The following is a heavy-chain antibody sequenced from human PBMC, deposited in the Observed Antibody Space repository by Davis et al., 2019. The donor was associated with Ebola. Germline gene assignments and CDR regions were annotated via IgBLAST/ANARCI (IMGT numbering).Heavy chain of an antibody. Sequence: PSETLSLTCAVYGGSFSGYYWSWIRQPPGKGLDWIGEINHSGSTNYNPSLKSRVTISVDTSKNQFSLKLSSVTAADTAVYYCASVSGSYAHFDYWGQGTLVTVSS. CDR1: GGSFSGYY. J-gene: IGHJ4*02. D-gene: IGHD1-26*01. V-gene: IGHV4-34*01. CDR3: ASVSGSYAHFDY. CDR2: INHSGST.